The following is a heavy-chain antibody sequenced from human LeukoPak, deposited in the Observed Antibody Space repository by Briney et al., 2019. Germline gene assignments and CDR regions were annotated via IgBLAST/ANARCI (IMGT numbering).Heavy chain of an antibody. D-gene: IGHD6-19*01. Sequence: GRSLRLSCAASRFTFDDYAMHWVRQAPGKGLEWVSGISWNSGSIGYADSVKGRFTISRDNAKNSLYLQMNSLRAEDTALYYCAKDSGSGYSSGWLTFDPWGQGTLVTVSS. J-gene: IGHJ5*02. CDR2: ISWNSGSI. V-gene: IGHV3-9*01. CDR1: RFTFDDYA. CDR3: AKDSGSGYSSGWLTFDP.